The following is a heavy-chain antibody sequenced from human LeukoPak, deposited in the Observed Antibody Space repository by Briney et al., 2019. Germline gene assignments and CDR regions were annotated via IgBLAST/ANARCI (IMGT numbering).Heavy chain of an antibody. CDR1: GFTFSNYC. Sequence: GGSLRLSCTASGFTFSNYCMHWVRQTPGRGLIWVSRICPGGTITNYADSVKGRFTISRDDAKDMMFLQMNSLRADDTAVYYCVRDFRSADYWGQGILVTVSS. CDR3: VRDFRSADY. J-gene: IGHJ4*02. CDR2: ICPGGTIT. V-gene: IGHV3-74*01.